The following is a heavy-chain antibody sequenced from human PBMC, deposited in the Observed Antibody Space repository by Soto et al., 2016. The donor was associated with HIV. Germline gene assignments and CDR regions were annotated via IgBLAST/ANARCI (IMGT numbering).Heavy chain of an antibody. CDR2: IYSGGNT. Sequence: EVQLVESGGGLVQPGGSLRLSCAASGFTVSNNYMSWVRQAPGKGLEWVSVIYSGGNTYYADSVKGRFIISRDNSKNTLYLQMNSLRAEDTAVYYCVRDENYYEAYGMDVWGQGDHGHRLL. CDR1: GFTVSNNY. D-gene: IGHD3-22*01. J-gene: IGHJ6*02. CDR3: VRDENYYEAYGMDV. V-gene: IGHV3-66*01.